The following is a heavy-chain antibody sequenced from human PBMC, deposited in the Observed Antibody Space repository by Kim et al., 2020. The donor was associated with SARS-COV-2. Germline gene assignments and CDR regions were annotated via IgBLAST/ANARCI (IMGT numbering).Heavy chain of an antibody. V-gene: IGHV7-4-1*02. J-gene: IGHJ3*02. CDR3: ARVRGEIVATHAFDI. D-gene: IGHD5-12*01. CDR1: GYSFTRHA. Sequence: ASVKVSCKASGYSFTRHAVNWVRQAPGRRPEWMGWINSLTGNPTYAQDFRGRFVFSFDTSGSAAYLQISSLKVEDTAVYYCARVRGEIVATHAFDIWGQG. CDR2: INSLTGNP.